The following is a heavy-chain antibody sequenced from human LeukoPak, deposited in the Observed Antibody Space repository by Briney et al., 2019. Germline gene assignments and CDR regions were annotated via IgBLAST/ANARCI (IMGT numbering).Heavy chain of an antibody. CDR3: AKAGGNSYDYYMDV. CDR2: ISTSGGTT. Sequence: SGGSLRLSCAASGFTFSSYAMSWVRQAPGKGLEWVSVISTSGGTTYNADSVKGRFTISRDNSKNTLYLQMNSLRAEDTAVYYCAKAGGNSYDYYMDVWGKGTTVTVSS. J-gene: IGHJ6*03. CDR1: GFTFSSYA. D-gene: IGHD1-26*01. V-gene: IGHV3-23*01.